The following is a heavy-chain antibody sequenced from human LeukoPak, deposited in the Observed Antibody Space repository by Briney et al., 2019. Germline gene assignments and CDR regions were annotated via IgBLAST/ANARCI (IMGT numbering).Heavy chain of an antibody. CDR2: IIPICGTT. D-gene: IGHD3-10*01. J-gene: IGHJ4*02. V-gene: IGHV1-69*05. Sequence: SVKVSRKASGGTFSSYAISRVRQAPAKGLVWMGGIIPICGTTNYAQKFQGRVTMTTDESTSTAYMELSSLRSEDTAVYYCAREPLGGNYFDYWGQGTLVTVSS. CDR3: AREPLGGNYFDY. CDR1: GGTFSSYA.